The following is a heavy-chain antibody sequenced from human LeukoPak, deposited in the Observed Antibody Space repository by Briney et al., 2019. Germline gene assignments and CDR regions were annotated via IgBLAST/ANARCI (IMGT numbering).Heavy chain of an antibody. V-gene: IGHV3-43*01. CDR1: GFNFNDYA. CDR2: ISWDGIST. CDR3: ARSVRNYYYYIDV. J-gene: IGHJ6*03. Sequence: GGSLRLSCAASGFNFNDYAMHWVRQTPGQGLEWVSLISWDGISTYYADSLKGRFTISRDNTEKSLFLHINSLRPEDTALYYCARSVRNYYYYIDVWGKGTMVTVS. D-gene: IGHD5/OR15-5a*01.